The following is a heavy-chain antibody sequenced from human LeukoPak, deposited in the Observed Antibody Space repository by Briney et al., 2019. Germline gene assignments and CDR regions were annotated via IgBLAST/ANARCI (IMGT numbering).Heavy chain of an antibody. CDR3: ARDPCSSTSCYTGDY. CDR2: IWYDGSNK. V-gene: IGHV3-33*01. CDR1: GFTFSSYG. Sequence: GGSLRLSCAASGFTFSSYGMHWVRQAPGKGLEWVAVIWYDGSNKYYADSVKGRFTISRDNSKNTLYLQMNSLRAEDTAVYYCARDPCSSTSCYTGDYWGQGTLVTVSS. D-gene: IGHD2-2*02. J-gene: IGHJ4*02.